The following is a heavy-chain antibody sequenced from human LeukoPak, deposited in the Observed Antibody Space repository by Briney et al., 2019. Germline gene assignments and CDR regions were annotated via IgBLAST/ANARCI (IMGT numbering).Heavy chain of an antibody. V-gene: IGHV6-1*01. CDR1: GDSFSRNSAA. J-gene: IGHJ3*02. CDR3: VRGGQADGHSADEAFDI. D-gene: IGHD5-18*01. CDR2: TYYRSKWYN. Sequence: SQTLSLTCAISGDSFSRNSAAWNWIRQSPSRGLEWLGRTYYRSKWYNDYVVSVKSRININPDTSENQFSLQLNSVTPEDTAVYYCVRGGQADGHSADEAFDIWGQGTMVTVSA.